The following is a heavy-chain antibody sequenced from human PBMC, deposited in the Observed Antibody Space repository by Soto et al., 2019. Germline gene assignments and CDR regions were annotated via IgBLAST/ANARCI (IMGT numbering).Heavy chain of an antibody. Sequence: EVQLLESGGGLVQPGGSLRLSCVASGFTFSSADMSWVRQAPGKGLEWVSAISGSGAKTYYADSVKGRFTISRDNPKKTLYLKMNSLRADETAVYYCAKERGCSYAGDWGQGTLVTVSS. CDR1: GFTFSSAD. CDR3: AKERGCSYAGD. D-gene: IGHD5-18*01. CDR2: ISGSGAKT. V-gene: IGHV3-23*01. J-gene: IGHJ4*02.